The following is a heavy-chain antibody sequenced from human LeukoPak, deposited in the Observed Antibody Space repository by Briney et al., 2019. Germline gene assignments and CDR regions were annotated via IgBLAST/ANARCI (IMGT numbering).Heavy chain of an antibody. CDR2: INLSSGTT. CDR3: ARDLPTGYGSKAY. J-gene: IGHJ4*02. CDR1: GNTLSNNY. Sequence: ASVKVSCKSSGNTLSNNYTHWVRQAPGQGLEWMGVINLSSGTTIFAQNFQGRVTMTRDTSTGTVFMELSSLRSDDTAVYYCARDLPTGYGSKAYWGQGTLVTVSS. D-gene: IGHD3-10*01. V-gene: IGHV1-46*01.